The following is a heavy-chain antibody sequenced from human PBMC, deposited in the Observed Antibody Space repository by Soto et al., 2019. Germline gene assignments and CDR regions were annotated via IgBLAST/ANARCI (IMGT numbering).Heavy chain of an antibody. V-gene: IGHV3-49*03. CDR3: TRDISSSSSSEGYYFDY. J-gene: IGHJ4*02. Sequence: EVQLVESGGGLVQPGRSLRLSCTASGFTFGDYAMSWFRQAPGQGLEWVGFIRSKAYGGTTEYAASVKGRFTISRDDSKSIAYRQMNSLKTEDTAVYYCTRDISSSSSSEGYYFDYWGQGNLVTVSS. CDR2: IRSKAYGGTT. CDR1: GFTFGDYA. D-gene: IGHD6-6*01.